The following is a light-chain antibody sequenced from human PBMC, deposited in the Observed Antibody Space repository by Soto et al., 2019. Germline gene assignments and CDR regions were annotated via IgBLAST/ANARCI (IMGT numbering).Light chain of an antibody. CDR1: SSDVGGYNY. Sequence: QPVLTQPASVSGSPGQSITISCTGTSSDVGGYNYVSWYQQHPGKAPKLMIYDVSNRPSGVSNRFSGSKSGNTASLTISGLQAEDEADYYCSSYTSNSTLVFGGGTKVTVL. CDR3: SSYTSNSTLV. CDR2: DVS. J-gene: IGLJ2*01. V-gene: IGLV2-14*01.